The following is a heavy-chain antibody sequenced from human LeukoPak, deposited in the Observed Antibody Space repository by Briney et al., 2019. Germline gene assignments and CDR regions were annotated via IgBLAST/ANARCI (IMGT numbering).Heavy chain of an antibody. CDR2: INPSGGST. Sequence: ASVKVSCKASGYTFTSYYMHWVRQAPGQGLEWMGIINPSGGSTSYAQKFQGRVTMTRDTSTSTVYMELSSLRSDDTALYYCARASSDWGYDLWGQGTLVTVSS. CDR3: ARASSDWGYDL. CDR1: GYTFTSYY. J-gene: IGHJ5*02. V-gene: IGHV1-46*01. D-gene: IGHD3-16*01.